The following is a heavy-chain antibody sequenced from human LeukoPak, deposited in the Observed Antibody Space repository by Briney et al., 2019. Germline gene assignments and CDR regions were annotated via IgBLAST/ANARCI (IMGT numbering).Heavy chain of an antibody. CDR1: GGTFSSYA. J-gene: IGHJ4*02. CDR3: ARGSNRYCSGGSCYFNY. V-gene: IGHV1-8*02. D-gene: IGHD2-15*01. CDR2: MNPNSGNT. Sequence: ASVKVSCKASGGTFSSYAISWVRQATGQGLEWMGWMNPNSGNTGYAQKFQGRVTMTRNTSISTAYMELSSLRSEDTAVYYCARGSNRYCSGGSCYFNYWGQGTLVTVSS.